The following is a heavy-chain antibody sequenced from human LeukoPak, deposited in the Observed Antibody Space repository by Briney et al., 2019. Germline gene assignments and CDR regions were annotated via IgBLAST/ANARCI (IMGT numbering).Heavy chain of an antibody. J-gene: IGHJ6*02. CDR3: ASGDSSWKGYYYSGMDV. D-gene: IGHD6-13*01. V-gene: IGHV4-59*12. CDR1: GGSISSYY. Sequence: SETLSLTCTVSGGSISSYYWSWIRQPPGKGLEWIGYIYYSGSTNYNPSLKSRVTVSVDRSKNQFSLKLSSVTAADTAVYYCASGDSSWKGYYYSGMDVWGQGTTVTVSS. CDR2: IYYSGST.